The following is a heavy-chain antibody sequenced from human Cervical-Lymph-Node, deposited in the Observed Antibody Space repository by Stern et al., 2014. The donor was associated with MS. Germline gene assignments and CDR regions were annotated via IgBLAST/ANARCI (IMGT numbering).Heavy chain of an antibody. Sequence: QVQLVESGGGVVQPGRSLRLSCAASGFMFSYYALHWVRQAPGKGLEWVAVISNDGRNKNYAESVKGRFTISRDNSKNTLYLQMNSLRPEDPAVYFCARPLGDCGGGTCYSDFDYWGQGTLVTVSS. CDR3: ARPLGDCGGGTCYSDFDY. CDR2: ISNDGRNK. D-gene: IGHD2-15*01. V-gene: IGHV3-30*04. J-gene: IGHJ4*02. CDR1: GFMFSYYA.